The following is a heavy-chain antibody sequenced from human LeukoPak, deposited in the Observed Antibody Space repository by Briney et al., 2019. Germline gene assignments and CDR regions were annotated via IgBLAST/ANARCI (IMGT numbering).Heavy chain of an antibody. CDR1: GGTFSIYA. V-gene: IGHV1-69*13. CDR3: ARALVARGYSYGFDFDY. Sequence: GASVKVSCKASGGTFSIYAISWVRQAPGQGLEWMGGIIPIFGTANYAQKFQGRVTITADESTSTAYMELSSLRSEDTAVYYCARALVARGYSYGFDFDYWGQGTLVTVSS. D-gene: IGHD5-18*01. CDR2: IIPIFGTA. J-gene: IGHJ4*02.